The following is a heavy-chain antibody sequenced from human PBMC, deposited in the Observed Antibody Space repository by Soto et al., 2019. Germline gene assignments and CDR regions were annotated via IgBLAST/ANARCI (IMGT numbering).Heavy chain of an antibody. CDR3: ARDRGAVAGTRYYYGMDV. CDR2: IWYDGTNK. CDR1: GFTFSSYG. J-gene: IGHJ6*02. Sequence: QVQLVESGGGVVQPGRSLRLSCAASGFTFSSYGMHWVRQAPDKGLEWVAVIWYDGTNKYYTDSVKGRFTISRDNSKNTLYLQMNSLRAEDTAVYYCARDRGAVAGTRYYYGMDVWG. D-gene: IGHD6-13*01. V-gene: IGHV3-33*01.